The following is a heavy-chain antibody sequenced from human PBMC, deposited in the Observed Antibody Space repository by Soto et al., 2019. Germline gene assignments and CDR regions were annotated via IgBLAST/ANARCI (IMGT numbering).Heavy chain of an antibody. D-gene: IGHD2-15*01. J-gene: IGHJ3*02. CDR3: AKGGYYSLFDI. CDR1: GFPFSSYA. Sequence: GGSLRLSCVASGFPFSSYAMSWVRQTPEQGLEWVSGISGSGGRTYYADSVKGRFTISRDNSNNTLSLQMHSLRVEDTAVYFCAKGGYYSLFDIWGQGTMVTVSS. V-gene: IGHV3-23*01. CDR2: ISGSGGRT.